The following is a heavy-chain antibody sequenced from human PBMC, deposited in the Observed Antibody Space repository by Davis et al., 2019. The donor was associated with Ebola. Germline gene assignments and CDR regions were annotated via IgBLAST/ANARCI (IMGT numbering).Heavy chain of an antibody. V-gene: IGHV3-11*04. CDR2: ISSSGSTI. CDR3: ARDYYDSSGYYYFGDY. CDR1: GFTFSDYY. D-gene: IGHD3-22*01. J-gene: IGHJ4*02. Sequence: GESLKISCAASGFTFSDYYMSWIRQAPGKGLEWVSYISSSGSTIYYADSVKGRFTISRDNAKNSLYLQMNSLRAEDTAVYYCARDYYDSSGYYYFGDYWGQGTLVTVSS.